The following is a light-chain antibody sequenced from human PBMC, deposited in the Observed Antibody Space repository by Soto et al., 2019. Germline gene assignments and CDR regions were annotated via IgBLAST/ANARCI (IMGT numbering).Light chain of an antibody. CDR2: GNN. CDR1: SSNIGAGYA. V-gene: IGLV1-40*01. Sequence: QSVLTQPPSVSGAPGQRVTISCTGSSSNIGAGYAVHWYQQLPGKGPKLVLYGNNNRPSGVPDRFSVSKSGTSASLAIAGLQAEDEADYYCSSYSSSSTFYVFGAGTKVTVL. CDR3: SSYSSSSTFYV. J-gene: IGLJ1*01.